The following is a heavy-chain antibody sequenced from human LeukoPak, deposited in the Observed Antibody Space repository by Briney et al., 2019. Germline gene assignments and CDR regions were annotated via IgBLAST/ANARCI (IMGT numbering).Heavy chain of an antibody. CDR1: GGSISGYY. V-gene: IGHV4-59*01. D-gene: IGHD3-16*01. Sequence: SETLSLTCTVSGGSISGYYWTWLRQPPEKGLEWIGYIHYTGSTNYNPSLKSRVTISVDTSKNQLSLKLSSVTAADTAVYYCARCAVMDDDYFDYWGLGTLVTVSS. CDR3: ARCAVMDDDYFDY. J-gene: IGHJ4*02. CDR2: IHYTGST.